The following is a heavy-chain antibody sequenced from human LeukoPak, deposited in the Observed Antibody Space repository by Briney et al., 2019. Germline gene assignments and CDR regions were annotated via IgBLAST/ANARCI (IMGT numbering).Heavy chain of an antibody. J-gene: IGHJ6*03. V-gene: IGHV3-30*02. CDR1: GFTFSNYV. Sequence: GGSLRLSCAASGFTFSNYVMQWVCQAPGKGLEWVAFIGYDGSNKYYADSVKGRFTISRDNSKNTLYLQMNSLRAEDTAVYYCARGPYYDFWSGYLGYYYYMDVWGKGTTVTVSS. CDR2: IGYDGSNK. D-gene: IGHD3-3*01. CDR3: ARGPYYDFWSGYLGYYYYMDV.